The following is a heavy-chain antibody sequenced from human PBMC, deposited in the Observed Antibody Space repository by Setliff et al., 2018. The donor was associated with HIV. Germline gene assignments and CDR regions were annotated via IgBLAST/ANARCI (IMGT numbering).Heavy chain of an antibody. V-gene: IGHV4-61*09. D-gene: IGHD2-21*01. J-gene: IGHJ4*02. CDR3: TRAQIAAPRPFDY. CDR1: GGSTSSGSYY. CDR2: IYTSGST. Sequence: SETLSLTCTVSGGSTSSGSYYWSWIRQPAGKGLEWIGHIYTSGSTNYNPSLKSRVTISVDKSKNQFSLRLSSVTAADTALYFCTRAQIAAPRPFDYWGQGTLVTVSS.